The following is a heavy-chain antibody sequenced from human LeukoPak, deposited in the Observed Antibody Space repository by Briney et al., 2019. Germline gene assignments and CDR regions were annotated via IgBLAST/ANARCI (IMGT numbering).Heavy chain of an antibody. V-gene: IGHV4-34*01. CDR1: GGSFSGYY. CDR3: ARVAAGRPDY. Sequence: SETLSLTCADYGGSFSGYYWSWIRQPPGKGLEWIGEINHSGSTNYNPSLKSRVTISVDTSKNQFSLKLSSVTAADTAVYYCARVAAGRPDYWGQGTLVTVSS. D-gene: IGHD6-13*01. CDR2: INHSGST. J-gene: IGHJ4*02.